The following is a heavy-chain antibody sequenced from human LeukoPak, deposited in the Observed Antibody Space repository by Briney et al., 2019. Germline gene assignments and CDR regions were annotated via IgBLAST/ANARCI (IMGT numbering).Heavy chain of an antibody. CDR3: ARGWFTVTPNFDY. Sequence: ASVNVSCKASGYTFTGYYMHWVRQAPGQGLEWMGWINPNSGGTNYAQKFQGWVTMTRDTSISTAYMELSRLRSDDTAVYYCARGWFTVTPNFDYWGQGTLVTVSS. J-gene: IGHJ4*02. V-gene: IGHV1-2*04. CDR2: INPNSGGT. D-gene: IGHD4-17*01. CDR1: GYTFTGYY.